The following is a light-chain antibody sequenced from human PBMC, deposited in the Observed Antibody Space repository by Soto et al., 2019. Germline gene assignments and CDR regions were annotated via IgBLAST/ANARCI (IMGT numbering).Light chain of an antibody. CDR2: GAS. CDR3: QQYGSSPTWT. Sequence: EIVLTQSPGTLSLSPGERATLSCRASQSVSSSYLAWYQQKPGQAPRLLIYGASSMATGIPDRFSGSGSGTDFTLNISRLEPEDFAVYYCQQYGSSPTWTFGQGTKVEIK. V-gene: IGKV3-20*01. CDR1: QSVSSSY. J-gene: IGKJ1*01.